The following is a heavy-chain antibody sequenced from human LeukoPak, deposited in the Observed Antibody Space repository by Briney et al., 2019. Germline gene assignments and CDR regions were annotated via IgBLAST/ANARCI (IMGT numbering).Heavy chain of an antibody. V-gene: IGHV4-34*01. J-gene: IGHJ4*02. D-gene: IGHD3-10*01. CDR2: INHTGST. Sequence: SETLSLTCAVYGGSFSGYYWSWIRQPPGKGLEWIGEINHTGSTTYNPSLKSRVTISVDTSKNQFSLKLSSVTAADTAVYYCARDRYYYGSGSYYNFGDYWGQGTLVTVSS. CDR3: ARDRYYYGSGSYYNFGDY. CDR1: GGSFSGYY.